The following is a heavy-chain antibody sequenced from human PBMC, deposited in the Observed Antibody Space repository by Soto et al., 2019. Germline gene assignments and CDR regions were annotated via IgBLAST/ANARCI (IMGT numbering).Heavy chain of an antibody. D-gene: IGHD2-2*01. Sequence: QVQLVQSGAEVRRPGTSVMVSCKTFGYTFTDYDINWVRQATGQGLEWMGWMNPNSGNTGYAQKFQGRVSMTRNTATSTAYMELSSLRSDDTAIYYCARDSSTTNPVWGQGTMVTVSS. CDR3: ARDSSTTNPV. J-gene: IGHJ3*01. V-gene: IGHV1-8*01. CDR1: GYTFTDYD. CDR2: MNPNSGNT.